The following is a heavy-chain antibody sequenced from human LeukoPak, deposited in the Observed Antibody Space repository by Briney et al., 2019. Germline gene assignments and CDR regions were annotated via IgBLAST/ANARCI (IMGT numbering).Heavy chain of an antibody. Sequence: PSETLSLTCAVYGGSFSGYYWSWIRQPPGKGLEWIGEINHSRSTNYNPSLKSRVTISVDTSKNQFSLKLSSVTAADPAVYYCARTTEGYCRGRSCYSYYYYMDVWGKGTTVTVSS. CDR2: INHSRST. V-gene: IGHV4-34*01. CDR1: GGSFSGYY. D-gene: IGHD2-15*01. CDR3: ARTTEGYCRGRSCYSYYYYMDV. J-gene: IGHJ6*03.